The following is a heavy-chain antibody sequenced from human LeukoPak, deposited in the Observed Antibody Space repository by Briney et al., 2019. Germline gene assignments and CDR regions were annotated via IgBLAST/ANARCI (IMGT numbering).Heavy chain of an antibody. CDR3: ARETVVSTAMFSLDY. V-gene: IGHV1-46*01. Sequence: ASVKVSCKASGYTFTTYYIHWVRQAPGQGLEWMGIINPSLGSTSYAQKFQGRVIMTRDMSTSTVYMELSSLKSDDTAVYYCARETVVSTAMFSLDYWGQETLATVSS. D-gene: IGHD5-18*01. CDR2: INPSLGST. J-gene: IGHJ4*02. CDR1: GYTFTTYY.